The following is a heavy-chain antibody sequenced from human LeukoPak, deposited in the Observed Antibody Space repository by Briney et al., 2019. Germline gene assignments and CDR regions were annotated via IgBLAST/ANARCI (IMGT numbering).Heavy chain of an antibody. CDR1: GYTFTSYA. J-gene: IGHJ6*03. V-gene: IGHV1-69*13. CDR3: ARAARSGYYYYYYYMDV. CDR2: IIPIFGTA. Sequence: GASVKVSCKASGYTFTSYAISWVRQAPGQGLEWMGGIIPIFGTANYAQKFQGRVTITADESTSTAYMELSSLRSEDTAVHYCARAARSGYYYYYYYMDVWGKGTTVTVSS. D-gene: IGHD3-3*01.